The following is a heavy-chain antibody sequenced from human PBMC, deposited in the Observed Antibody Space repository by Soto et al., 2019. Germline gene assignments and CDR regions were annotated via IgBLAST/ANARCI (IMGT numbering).Heavy chain of an antibody. CDR2: ISSNGGST. V-gene: IGHV3-64*01. CDR1: GFTFSSYA. J-gene: IGHJ6*03. D-gene: IGHD4-17*01. CDR3: ARDPHGDGHSWAYYYLDV. Sequence: GGSLRLSCAASGFTFSSYAMHWVRQAPGKGLEYVSAISSNGGSTYYANSVKGRFTISRDNSKNTLYLQMGSLRAEDMAVYYCARDPHGDGHSWAYYYLDVWGKGTTVPVSS.